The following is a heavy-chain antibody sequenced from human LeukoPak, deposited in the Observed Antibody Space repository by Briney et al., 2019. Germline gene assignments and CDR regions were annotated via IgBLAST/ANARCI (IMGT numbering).Heavy chain of an antibody. CDR3: ARINRKGATRVDY. CDR2: IYYSGGT. J-gene: IGHJ4*02. D-gene: IGHD1-26*01. Sequence: PSETLSLTCTVSGGSISSYYWSWIRQPPGKGLEWIGYIYYSGGTKYNPSLKSRVTISADTSKKQFSLKLTSVTATDTAVYYCARINRKGATRVDYWGQGTLVTVSS. CDR1: GGSISSYY. V-gene: IGHV4-59*01.